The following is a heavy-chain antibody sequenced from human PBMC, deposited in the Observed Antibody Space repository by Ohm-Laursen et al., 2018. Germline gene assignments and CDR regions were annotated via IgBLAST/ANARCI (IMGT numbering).Heavy chain of an antibody. V-gene: IGHV4-59*11. CDR1: GGSISNHY. D-gene: IGHD5-18*01. CDR3: ASGHNYGYDNYYYGMDV. J-gene: IGHJ6*02. CDR2: IYHSGST. Sequence: TLSLTCTVSGGSISNHYWNWVRQPPGKGLGWIGYIYHSGSTKYNPFFNSRVTISVDTSKNQYSLNLRSVTTADTAVYYCASGHNYGYDNYYYGMDVWGQGTTVTVSS.